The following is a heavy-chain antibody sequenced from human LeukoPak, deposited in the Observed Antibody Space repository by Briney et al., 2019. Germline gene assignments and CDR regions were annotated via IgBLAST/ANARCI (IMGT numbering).Heavy chain of an antibody. J-gene: IGHJ5*02. V-gene: IGHV3-11*01. CDR1: GFPLSGYY. CDR3: ARAQGSGWYGA. Sequence: GGSLRLSCAASGFPLSGYYMRWVRPGPGEGLGLVSYISSSGSNIYYADSVKGRFTISRDNAKNSLYLQMNSLRAEDTAVYYCARAQGSGWYGAWGQGTLVTVSS. D-gene: IGHD6-19*01. CDR2: ISSSGSNI.